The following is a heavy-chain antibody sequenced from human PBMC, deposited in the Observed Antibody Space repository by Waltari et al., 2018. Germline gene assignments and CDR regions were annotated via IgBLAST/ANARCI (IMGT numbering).Heavy chain of an antibody. CDR2: MNPNSGNT. CDR1: GYTFTSYD. Sequence: QVQLVQSGAEVKKPGASVKVSCKASGYTFTSYDINWVRQATGQGLEWMGWMNPNSGNTGYAQKFQGRVTITRNTSISTAYMELSRLRSDDTAVYYCVRNQIAVGNDYWGQGTLVTVSS. V-gene: IGHV1-8*03. CDR3: VRNQIAVGNDY. D-gene: IGHD6-19*01. J-gene: IGHJ4*02.